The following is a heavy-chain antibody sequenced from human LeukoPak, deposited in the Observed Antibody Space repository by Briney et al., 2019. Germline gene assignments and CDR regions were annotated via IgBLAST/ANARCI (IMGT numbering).Heavy chain of an antibody. D-gene: IGHD1-26*01. V-gene: IGHV3-23*01. J-gene: IGHJ2*01. CDR2: ISGSGGST. Sequence: GGSLRLSCAASGFTFSSYAMSWVRQAPGKGLEWVSAISGSGGSTYYADSVKGRFTISRDNAKNSLYLQMNSLRAEDTAVYYCARVVGAGYFDLWGRGTLVTVSS. CDR3: ARVVGAGYFDL. CDR1: GFTFSSYA.